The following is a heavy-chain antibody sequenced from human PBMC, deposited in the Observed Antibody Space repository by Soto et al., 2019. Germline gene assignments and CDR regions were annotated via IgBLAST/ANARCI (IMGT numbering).Heavy chain of an antibody. J-gene: IGHJ3*02. CDR2: IIPIFGTA. CDR3: ARRGEVGRAVAAFDI. CDR1: GGTFSSYA. D-gene: IGHD1-26*01. Sequence: GASVKVSCKASGGTFSSYAISWVRQAPGQGLEWMGGIIPIFGTANYAQKFQGRVTITADESTSTAYMELSSLRSEDTAVYYCARRGEVGRAVAAFDIWGQGTMVTVSS. V-gene: IGHV1-69*13.